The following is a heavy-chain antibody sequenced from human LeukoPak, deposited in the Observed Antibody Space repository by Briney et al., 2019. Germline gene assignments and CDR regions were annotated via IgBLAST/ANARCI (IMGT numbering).Heavy chain of an antibody. CDR1: GYTSTSYG. D-gene: IGHD6-19*01. V-gene: IGHV1-18*04. CDR3: ARSPKRYSSGWYSDY. J-gene: IGHJ4*02. Sequence: ASVKVSCKASGYTSTSYGISWVRQAPGQGLEWMGWISAYNGNTNYAQKLQGRVTMTTDTSTSTAYMELRSLRSDDTAVYYCARSPKRYSSGWYSDYWGQGTLVTVSS. CDR2: ISAYNGNT.